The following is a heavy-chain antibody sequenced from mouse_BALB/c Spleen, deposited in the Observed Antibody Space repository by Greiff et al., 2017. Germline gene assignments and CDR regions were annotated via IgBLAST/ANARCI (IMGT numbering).Heavy chain of an antibody. CDR3: ARDPWGHYYGSSS. D-gene: IGHD1-1*01. CDR1: GYSITSGYY. CDR2: ISYDGSN. V-gene: IGHV3-6*02. J-gene: IGHJ2*01. Sequence: EVKLQESGPGLVKPSQSLSLTCSVTGYSITSGYYWNWIRQFPGNKLEWMGYISYDGSNNYNPSLKNRISITRDTSKNQFFLKLNSVTTEDTATYYCARDPWGHYYGSSSWGQGTTLTVSS.